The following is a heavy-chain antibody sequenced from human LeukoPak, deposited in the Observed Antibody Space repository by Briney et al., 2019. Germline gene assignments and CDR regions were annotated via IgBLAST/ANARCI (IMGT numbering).Heavy chain of an antibody. J-gene: IGHJ4*02. CDR2: IYPGDSDT. D-gene: IGHD2-8*02. Sequence: PGESLKISCKGSGYSFTTYWIAWVRQMPGKGLEWMGIIYPGDSDTRYSPSLQGQVTISVDKSITTAYLQWSSLKASDSAMYYCAREGSTGGYYDYWGQGTLVTVSS. CDR1: GYSFTTYW. CDR3: AREGSTGGYYDY. V-gene: IGHV5-51*01.